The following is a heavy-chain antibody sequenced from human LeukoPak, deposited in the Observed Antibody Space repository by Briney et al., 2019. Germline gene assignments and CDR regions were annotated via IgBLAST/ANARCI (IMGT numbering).Heavy chain of an antibody. J-gene: IGHJ4*02. V-gene: IGHV1-2*02. CDR1: GYTFTDYY. CDR2: INPNSGGT. CDR3: AREGPIVGATHLVDY. Sequence: GASVKVSCKAYGYTFTDYYMHWVRQAPGQGLEWMGWINPNSGGTNYAQKFQGRVTMTRDTSISTAYMELSRLRSDDTAVYYRAREGPIVGATHLVDYWGQGTLVTVSS. D-gene: IGHD1-26*01.